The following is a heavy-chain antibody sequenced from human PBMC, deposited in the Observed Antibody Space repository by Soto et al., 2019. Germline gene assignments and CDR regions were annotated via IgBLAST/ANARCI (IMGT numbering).Heavy chain of an antibody. CDR2: ISGSGGST. CDR1: GFTFSSYA. CDR3: AKGYSGYDGFDA. V-gene: IGHV3-23*01. D-gene: IGHD5-12*01. J-gene: IGHJ5*02. Sequence: GGSLRLSCAASGFTFSSYAMSWVRQAPGKGLEWVSAISGSGGSTYYADSVKGRFTISRDNSKNTLYLQMNSVRAEDSVVYYCAKGYSGYDGFDAWGQGTLVTVSS.